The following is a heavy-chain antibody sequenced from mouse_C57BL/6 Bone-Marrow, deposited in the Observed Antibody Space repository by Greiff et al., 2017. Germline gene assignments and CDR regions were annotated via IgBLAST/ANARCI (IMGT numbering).Heavy chain of an antibody. CDR1: GFTFSSYA. CDR3: ARSDCYDSSYWYFDV. Sequence: EVKVVESGAGLVKPGGSLKLSCAASGFTFSSYAMSWVRQTPEKRLEWVAYISSGGDYIDYADTVKGRFTISRNTARNTQYLQISSLKSEYTAMYYCARSDCYDSSYWYFDVGGTGTTVTVSS. J-gene: IGHJ1*03. V-gene: IGHV5S21*01. D-gene: IGHD1-1*01. CDR2: ISSGGDYI.